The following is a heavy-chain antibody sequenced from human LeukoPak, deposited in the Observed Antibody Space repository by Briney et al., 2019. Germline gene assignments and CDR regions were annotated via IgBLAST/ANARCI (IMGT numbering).Heavy chain of an antibody. V-gene: IGHV3-30*01. CDR3: AKGDIVVVPAAIPVFNGDSWSY. CDR2: ISYDGSNK. D-gene: IGHD2-2*02. CDR1: GFTFSSYA. J-gene: IGHJ4*02. Sequence: PGRSLRLSCAASGFTFSSYAMHWVRQAPGKGLEWVAVISYDGSNKYYADSVKGRFTISRDNSKNTLYLQMNSLRAEDTAVYYCAKGDIVVVPAAIPVFNGDSWSYWGQGTLVTVSS.